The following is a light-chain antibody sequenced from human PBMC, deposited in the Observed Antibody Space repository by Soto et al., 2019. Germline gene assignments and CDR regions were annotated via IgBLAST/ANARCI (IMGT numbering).Light chain of an antibody. V-gene: IGKV3-20*01. CDR3: QQYGSSPLT. J-gene: IGKJ1*01. CDR2: GAS. Sequence: EIVLTQSPAALSVSPGERVTLSCRASQGIGDTLAWYQQKPGQAPRLLIYGASSRATGIPDRFSGSGSGTDFTLTISRLDPEDFAVYYCQQYGSSPLTFGQGTKVDIK. CDR1: QGIGDT.